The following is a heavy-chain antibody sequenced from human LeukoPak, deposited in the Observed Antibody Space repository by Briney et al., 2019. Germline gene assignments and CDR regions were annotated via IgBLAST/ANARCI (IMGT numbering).Heavy chain of an antibody. CDR2: IHYSGYT. J-gene: IGHJ6*03. V-gene: IGHV4-59*01. D-gene: IGHD4-11*01. CDR1: GGSISIYY. Sequence: SETLSLTCIVSGGSISIYYWSWIRQPPGKRLEWIGYIHYSGYTKYNPSLKSRVTISVDTSKNQLSLKLSSVTAADTAVYYCARGSNDYSNYYYYMDVWGKGTTVTVSS. CDR3: ARGSNDYSNYYYYMDV.